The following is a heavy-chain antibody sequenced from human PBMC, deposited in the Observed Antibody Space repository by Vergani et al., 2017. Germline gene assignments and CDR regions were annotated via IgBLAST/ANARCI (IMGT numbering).Heavy chain of an antibody. Sequence: QVQLVQSGAEVKKPGSSVKVSCKASGGTFSSYTISWVRQAPGQGLEWMGRIIPILGIANYAQKFQGRVTITADKSTSTAYMELSSRRSEDTAVYYCARQTYCSGGSCYGSSDYWGQGTLVTVSS. V-gene: IGHV1-69*02. J-gene: IGHJ4*02. CDR1: GGTFSSYT. D-gene: IGHD2-15*01. CDR2: IIPILGIA. CDR3: ARQTYCSGGSCYGSSDY.